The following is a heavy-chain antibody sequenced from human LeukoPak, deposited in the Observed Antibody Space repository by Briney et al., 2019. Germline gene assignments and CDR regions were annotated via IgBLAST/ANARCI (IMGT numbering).Heavy chain of an antibody. CDR1: GGSISSSSYY. Sequence: SETLSLTCTVSGGSISSSSYYWGWIRQPPGKGLEWIGSIYYSGSTFYNPSLKSRVTISVDTSKNRFSLKLSSVTAADTAVYYCARRESSSWYFRGYFDYWGQGTLVTVSS. CDR2: IYYSGST. CDR3: ARRESSSWYFRGYFDY. J-gene: IGHJ4*02. V-gene: IGHV4-39*01. D-gene: IGHD6-13*01.